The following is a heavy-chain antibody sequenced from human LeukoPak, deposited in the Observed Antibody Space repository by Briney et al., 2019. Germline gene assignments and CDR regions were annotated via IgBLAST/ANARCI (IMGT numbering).Heavy chain of an antibody. J-gene: IGHJ4*02. D-gene: IGHD6-19*01. CDR3: ARGSARDGSGFFEY. CDR1: GYTFTGYY. V-gene: IGHV1-2*02. CDR2: INPNSGGT. Sequence: GASVKVSCKASGYTFTGYYMHWVRQAPGQGLEWMAWINPNSGGTNYAQKFQGRVTMTRDTSISTAYMELSSLRSDDTAVYFCARGSARDGSGFFEYWGQGTLVTVSS.